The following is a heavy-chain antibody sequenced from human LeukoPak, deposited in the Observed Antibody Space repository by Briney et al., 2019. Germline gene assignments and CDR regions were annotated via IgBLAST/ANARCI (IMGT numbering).Heavy chain of an antibody. V-gene: IGHV3-30*18. D-gene: IGHD6-19*01. CDR1: GFTFSSYG. CDR2: ISYDGSNK. CDR3: AKRLTSSGWYDYFED. Sequence: GGSLRLSCAASGFTFSSYGMHWVRQAPGKGLEWVAVISYDGSNKYYADSVKGRFTISRDNSKNTLDLQMSSLRAEDTAVYYCAKRLTSSGWYDYFEDWGQGTLVTVSS. J-gene: IGHJ4*02.